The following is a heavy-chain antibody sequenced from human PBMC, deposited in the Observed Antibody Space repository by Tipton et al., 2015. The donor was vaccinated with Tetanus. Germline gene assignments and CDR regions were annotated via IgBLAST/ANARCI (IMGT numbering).Heavy chain of an antibody. CDR2: IYPGDSDT. J-gene: IGHJ4*02. V-gene: IGHV5-51*01. D-gene: IGHD2-15*01. CDR1: GYILTNYW. Sequence: QLVQSGGEVKKPGESLKISCKGSGYILTNYWIGWVRQKPGKGLEWMGIIYPGDSDTRYSPSFQGQVTISVDKSINTAYLQWSSLKASDTSMFYCARAHCSDGVCNFDFWGQGALVTVAS. CDR3: ARAHCSDGVCNFDF.